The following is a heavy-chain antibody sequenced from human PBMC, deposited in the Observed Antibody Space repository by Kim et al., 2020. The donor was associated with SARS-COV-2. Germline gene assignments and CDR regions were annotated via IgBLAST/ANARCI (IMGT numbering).Heavy chain of an antibody. CDR2: TKYDGSTK. J-gene: IGHJ4*02. Sequence: GGSLRLSCTASGFTFNSHCVGWWGQAGGRGLEWVANTKYDGSTKNYVESMKGRFTISRDNAKNALYLQMNSLRVEDTAVYYCARGGYSNFDFWGQGTLVTVSS. V-gene: IGHV3-7*01. D-gene: IGHD2-21*01. CDR1: GFTFNSHC. CDR3: ARGGYSNFDF.